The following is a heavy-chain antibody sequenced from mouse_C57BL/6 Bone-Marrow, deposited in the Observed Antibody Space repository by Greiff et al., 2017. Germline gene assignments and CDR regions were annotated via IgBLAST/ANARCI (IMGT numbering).Heavy chain of an antibody. CDR1: GYTFTSYG. V-gene: IGHV1-81*01. D-gene: IGHD2-2*01. J-gene: IGHJ1*03. CDR2: IYPRSGNT. Sequence: VQLQQSGAELARPGASVKLSCKASGYTFTSYGISWVKQRTGQGLEWIGEIYPRSGNTYYNEKFKGKATLTADKSSSTAYMELRSLTSEDSAVXFCARDGYDPYWYCDVWGTGTTVTVSS. CDR3: ARDGYDPYWYCDV.